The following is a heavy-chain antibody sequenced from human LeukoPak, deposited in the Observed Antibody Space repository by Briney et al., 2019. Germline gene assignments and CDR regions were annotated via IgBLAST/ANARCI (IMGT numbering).Heavy chain of an antibody. CDR1: GFTFSSYG. J-gene: IGHJ5*02. D-gene: IGHD5-18*01. V-gene: IGHV3-33*01. Sequence: AGGSLRLSCAASGFTFSSYGMHWVRQAPGKGLEWVAVIWYNGSNKYYADSVKGRFTISRDNSKNTLYLQMNSLRAEDTAVCYCARVSGPYGYFDPWGQGTLVTVSS. CDR3: ARVSGPYGYFDP. CDR2: IWYNGSNK.